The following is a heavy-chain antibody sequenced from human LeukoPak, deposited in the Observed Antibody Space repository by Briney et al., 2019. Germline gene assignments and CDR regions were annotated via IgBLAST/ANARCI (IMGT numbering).Heavy chain of an antibody. D-gene: IGHD6-13*01. CDR3: ARLRGGISRNWFDP. J-gene: IGHJ5*02. V-gene: IGHV4-39*01. CDR1: GDSITGYY. Sequence: SETLSLTCSVSGDSITGYYWGWIRQPPGKGLEWIGSIYYSGSTYYNPSLKSRVTISVDTSKNQFSLKLSSVTAADTAVYYCARLRGGISRNWFDPWGQGTLVTVSS. CDR2: IYYSGST.